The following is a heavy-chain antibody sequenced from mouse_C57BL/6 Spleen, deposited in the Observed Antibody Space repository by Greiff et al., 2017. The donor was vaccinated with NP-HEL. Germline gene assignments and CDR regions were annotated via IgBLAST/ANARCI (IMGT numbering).Heavy chain of an antibody. CDR3: TAHYYGSSYVWFAY. D-gene: IGHD1-1*01. CDR2: IRLKSDNYAT. CDR1: GFTFSNYW. J-gene: IGHJ3*01. Sequence: EVMLVESGGGLVQPGGSMKLSCVASGFTFSNYWMNWVRQSPEKGLEWVAQIRLKSDNYATHYAESVKGRFTISRDDSKSSVYLQMNNLRAEDTGIYYCTAHYYGSSYVWFAYWGQGTLVTVSA. V-gene: IGHV6-3*01.